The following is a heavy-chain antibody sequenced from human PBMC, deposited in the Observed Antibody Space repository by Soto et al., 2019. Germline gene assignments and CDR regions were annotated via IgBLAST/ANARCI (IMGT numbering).Heavy chain of an antibody. V-gene: IGHV3-11*01. J-gene: IGHJ4*02. CDR1: GFTFSDYY. CDR3: ARDGDLYGGNFDY. CDR2: ISSSGSTI. Sequence: GESLKISCAASGFTFSDYYMSWIRQAPGKGLEWVSYISSSGSTIYYADSVKGRFTISRDNAKNSLYLQMNSLRAEDTAVYYCARDGDLYGGNFDYWGQGTLVTVSS. D-gene: IGHD2-15*01.